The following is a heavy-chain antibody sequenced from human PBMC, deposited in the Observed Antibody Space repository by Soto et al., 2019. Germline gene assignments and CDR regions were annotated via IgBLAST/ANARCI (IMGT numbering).Heavy chain of an antibody. CDR2: ISYDGSKK. J-gene: IGHJ3*01. V-gene: IGHV3-30*18. CDR1: GFTFKDYG. D-gene: IGHD6-13*01. CDR3: AKDMAAGGTGEDGFDV. Sequence: QVQLVESGGGVVQPGRSLRLSCAASGFTFKDYGVHWFRQAPDKGLEWVAVISYDGSKKFYADCVKGRFTISRDNSNNMLYLQVNSLRAEDTATYYCAKDMAAGGTGEDGFDVWGQGTMVTVSS.